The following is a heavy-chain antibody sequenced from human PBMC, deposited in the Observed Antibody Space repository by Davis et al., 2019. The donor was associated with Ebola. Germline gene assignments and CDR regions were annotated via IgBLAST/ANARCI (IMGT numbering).Heavy chain of an antibody. D-gene: IGHD3-22*01. CDR2: MNPNSGNT. J-gene: IGHJ5*02. CDR1: GYTFTSYD. CDR3: ARGPYYYDSSAAVGRSGWFDP. Sequence: ASVKVSCKASGYTFTSYDINWVRQATGQGLEWMGWMNPNSGNTGYAQKFQGRVTMTRNTSISTAYMELSSLRSEDTAVYYCARGPYYYDSSAAVGRSGWFDPWGQGTLVTVSS. V-gene: IGHV1-8*01.